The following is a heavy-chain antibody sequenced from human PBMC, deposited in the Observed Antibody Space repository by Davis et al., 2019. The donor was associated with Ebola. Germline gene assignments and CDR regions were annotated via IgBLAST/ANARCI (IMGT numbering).Heavy chain of an antibody. Sequence: GESLKISCAASGFTFSSYSMNWVRQVPGKGLEWISYISSASVSTYYTDSVKGRFTISRDNAKNSLYLQMNSLRAEDTAVYYCARDPGNYYYGSGSLNYWGQGTLVTVSS. CDR1: GFTFSSYS. V-gene: IGHV3-21*05. CDR3: ARDPGNYYYGSGSLNY. J-gene: IGHJ4*02. D-gene: IGHD3-10*01. CDR2: ISSASVST.